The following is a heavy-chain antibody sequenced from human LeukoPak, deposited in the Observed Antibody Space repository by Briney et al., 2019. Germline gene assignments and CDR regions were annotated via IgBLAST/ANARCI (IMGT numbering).Heavy chain of an antibody. D-gene: IGHD4-11*01. CDR2: ISSSSSYI. CDR1: GFTFSSYS. Sequence: GGSLRLACAASGFTFSSYSMNWVRQAPGKGLEWVSSISSSSSYIYYADSVKGRFTISRDNAKNSLYLQMNTLRAEDTAVYYCTYSNYAPVGHWGQGTLVTVSS. J-gene: IGHJ5*02. V-gene: IGHV3-21*01. CDR3: TYSNYAPVGH.